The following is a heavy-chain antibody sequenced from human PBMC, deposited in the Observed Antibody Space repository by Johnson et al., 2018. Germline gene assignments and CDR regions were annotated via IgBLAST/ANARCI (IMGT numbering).Heavy chain of an antibody. Sequence: QVQLVQSGGGVVQXGRSLRLXCAASGFTFSRYALNWVRQAPGKGLEWVAGISYDGRNKYYEDAVKGRLPISRDNPKNTLYLQMNSLRAEDRAVYFCARDPYFDTGYYYYYMDVWGKGTTVTVSS. J-gene: IGHJ6*03. D-gene: IGHD3-22*01. CDR2: ISYDGRNK. CDR3: ARDPYFDTGYYYYYMDV. V-gene: IGHV3-30*04. CDR1: GFTFSRYA.